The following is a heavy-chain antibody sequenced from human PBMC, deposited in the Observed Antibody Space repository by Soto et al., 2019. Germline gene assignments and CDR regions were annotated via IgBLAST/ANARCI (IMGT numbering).Heavy chain of an antibody. CDR3: AKNQWGNVFDI. J-gene: IGHJ3*02. D-gene: IGHD3-16*01. Sequence: EVQLLESGGGLVQPGGSLRLSCAASGFAFNTYDMTWVRQAPGKGLEWVSTISKSGATPYYADSVRGRFTISRDNSKNTLHLQMNSLRAEDMALYYCAKNQWGNVFDIWGQGTMLTVSS. CDR2: ISKSGATP. V-gene: IGHV3-23*01. CDR1: GFAFNTYD.